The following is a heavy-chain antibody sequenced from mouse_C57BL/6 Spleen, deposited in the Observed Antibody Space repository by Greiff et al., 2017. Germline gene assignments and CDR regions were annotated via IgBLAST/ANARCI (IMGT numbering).Heavy chain of an antibody. J-gene: IGHJ2*01. CDR2: INPYNGGT. D-gene: IGHD1-1*01. CDR3: ASPIYYYGSSSFDY. CDR1: GYTFTDYY. V-gene: IGHV1-19*01. Sequence: EVMLVESGPVLVKPGASVKMSCKASGYTFTDYYMNWVKQSHGKSLEWIGVINPYNGGTSYNQKFKGKATLTVDKSSSTAYMELNSLTSEDSAVYYCASPIYYYGSSSFDYWGQGTTLTVSS.